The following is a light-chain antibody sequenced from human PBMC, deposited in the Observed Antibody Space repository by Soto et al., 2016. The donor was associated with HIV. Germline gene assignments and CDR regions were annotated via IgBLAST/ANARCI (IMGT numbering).Light chain of an antibody. CDR1: QSLVQTRGYSY. CDR2: EIS. CDR3: MQTIQLPWT. Sequence: DIVMIQSPLFLSVTPGETASISCRSSQSLVQTRGYSYLYWYLQKPGQPPQLLISEISNRFSGVPDRFSGSGSGTDFTLKISRVEAEDVGVYYCMQTIQLPWTFGQGTKVEIK. V-gene: IGKV2D-29*01. J-gene: IGKJ1*01.